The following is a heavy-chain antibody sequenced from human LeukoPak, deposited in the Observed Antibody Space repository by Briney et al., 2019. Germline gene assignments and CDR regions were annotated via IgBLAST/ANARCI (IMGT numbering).Heavy chain of an antibody. D-gene: IGHD6-13*01. V-gene: IGHV4-4*02. CDR3: ARFHTSSWFFDS. J-gene: IGHJ4*02. CDR2: IYPSGST. CDR1: SGSINSSNW. Sequence: SETLSLTCAVSSGSINSSNWWSWVRQPPGKGLEWIGEIYPSGSTNYNPSLKSRVTMSVDESKNEFSLKLTSVAAADTAVYYCARFHTSSWFFDSWGQGILVTVSS.